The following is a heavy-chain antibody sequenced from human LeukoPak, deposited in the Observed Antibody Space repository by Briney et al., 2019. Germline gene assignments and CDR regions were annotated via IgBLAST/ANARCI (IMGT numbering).Heavy chain of an antibody. CDR3: ARHPSIYYYGSGSYYKNFWFDP. J-gene: IGHJ5*02. V-gene: IGHV4-34*01. D-gene: IGHD3-10*01. CDR2: INHSGST. Sequence: SETLSLTRAVYGGSSSGYYWSWIRQPPGKGLEWIGEINHSGSTNYNPSLKSRVTISVDTSKNQFSLKLSSVTAADTAVYYCARHPSIYYYGSGSYYKNFWFDPWGQGTLVTVSS. CDR1: GGSSSGYY.